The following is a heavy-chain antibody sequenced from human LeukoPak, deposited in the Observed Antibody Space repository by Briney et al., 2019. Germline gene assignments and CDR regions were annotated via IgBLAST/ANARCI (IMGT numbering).Heavy chain of an antibody. J-gene: IGHJ6*02. CDR3: ATSVEMATTYYGMDV. CDR1: GGSISSSNW. Sequence: SETLSLTCAVSGGSISSSNWWSWVRQPPGKGLEWIGEIYHSGSTNYNPSLKSRVTISVDKSKNQFSLKLSSVTAADTAVYYCATSVEMATTYYGMDVWGQGTTVTVSS. D-gene: IGHD5-24*01. V-gene: IGHV4-4*02. CDR2: IYHSGST.